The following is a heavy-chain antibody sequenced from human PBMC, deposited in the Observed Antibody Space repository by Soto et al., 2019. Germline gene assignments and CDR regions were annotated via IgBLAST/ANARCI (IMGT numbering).Heavy chain of an antibody. Sequence: QVQLQESGPGLVKPSQTLSLTCTVSGGSISSGGYYWSWIRQHPGKGLEWIGYIYYSGSTYYNPSLKRSVTISVDTSKNKFSLKLRSVTAADTAVYYCARDLRFRGFYGMDVWGQGTTVTVSS. CDR1: GGSISSGGYY. D-gene: IGHD3-10*01. J-gene: IGHJ6*02. CDR2: IYYSGST. CDR3: ARDLRFRGFYGMDV. V-gene: IGHV4-31*03.